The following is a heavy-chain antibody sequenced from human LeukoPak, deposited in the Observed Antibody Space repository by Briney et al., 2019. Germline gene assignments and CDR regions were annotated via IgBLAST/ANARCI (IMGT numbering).Heavy chain of an antibody. CDR1: GGAFSSYA. D-gene: IGHD4-11*01. J-gene: IGHJ6*02. Sequence: ASVNVSCKASGGAFSSYAISWVRQAPGQGLEWMGGIIPIFGTANYAQKFQGRVTITADESTSTAYMELSSLRSEDTAVYYCATTFLDYSNSPYYYYYGMDVWGQGTTVTVSS. V-gene: IGHV1-69*13. CDR2: IIPIFGTA. CDR3: ATTFLDYSNSPYYYYYGMDV.